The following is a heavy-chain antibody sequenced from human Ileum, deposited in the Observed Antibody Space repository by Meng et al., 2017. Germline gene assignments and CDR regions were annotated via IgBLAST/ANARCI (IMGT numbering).Heavy chain of an antibody. Sequence: GESLKISCEASGVTFSGYWVHWVRQGPRKGPVWVSRISPDGTLRVYAHSVKGRFTISRDNAHNKMFLQMNSRTVEDTGVYCCARAFVRECWGQGTLVTVSS. CDR3: ARAFVREC. CDR2: ISPDGTLR. V-gene: IGHV3-74*01. D-gene: IGHD6-6*01. CDR1: GVTFSGYW. J-gene: IGHJ4*02.